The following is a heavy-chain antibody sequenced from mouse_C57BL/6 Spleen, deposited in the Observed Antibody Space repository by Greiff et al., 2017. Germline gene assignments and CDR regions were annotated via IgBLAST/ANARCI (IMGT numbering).Heavy chain of an antibody. J-gene: IGHJ2*01. D-gene: IGHD1-1*01. V-gene: IGHV1-72*01. Sequence: VQLQQSGAELVKPGASVKLSCKASGYTFTSYWMHWVKQRPGRGLEWIGRIDPNSGGTKYNEKFKSKATLTVDKPSSPAYMQLSSLTSEDSAVYYCASPLIYYYGSSFPHFDYWGQGTTLTVSS. CDR2: IDPNSGGT. CDR3: ASPLIYYYGSSFPHFDY. CDR1: GYTFTSYW.